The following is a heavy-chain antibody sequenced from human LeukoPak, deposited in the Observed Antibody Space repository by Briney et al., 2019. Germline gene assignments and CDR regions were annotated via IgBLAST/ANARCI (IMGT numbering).Heavy chain of an antibody. Sequence: PGGSLRLSCAATGFSFSSYWMSWVRQAPGRGLEWVANIKQDGSEKYYVDSVKGRFTISRDNARNSLFLQMNSLRAEDTAVYYCTRDIAVAGTLDYWGQGTLVTVSS. V-gene: IGHV3-7*01. CDR3: TRDIAVAGTLDY. J-gene: IGHJ4*02. CDR2: IKQDGSEK. CDR1: GFSFSSYW. D-gene: IGHD6-19*01.